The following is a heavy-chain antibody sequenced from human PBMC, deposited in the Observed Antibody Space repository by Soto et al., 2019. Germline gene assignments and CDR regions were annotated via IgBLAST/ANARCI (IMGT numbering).Heavy chain of an antibody. D-gene: IGHD6-13*01. Sequence: QVQLQESGPGLVKPSETLSLTCTVSGGSIGNSYWSWIRQSPGKGLEWIGYIYYSGSSNYNPSLKSRVSISVDTSKNQVYLKLSSVTAADTAVYYCARHSSSWPIFDYWGQGTLVIVSS. CDR3: ARHSSSWPIFDY. CDR1: GGSIGNSY. CDR2: IYYSGSS. V-gene: IGHV4-59*08. J-gene: IGHJ4*02.